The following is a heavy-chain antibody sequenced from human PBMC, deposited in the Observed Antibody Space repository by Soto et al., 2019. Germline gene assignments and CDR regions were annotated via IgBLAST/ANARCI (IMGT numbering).Heavy chain of an antibody. J-gene: IGHJ4*02. CDR1: GASISSDDYY. D-gene: IGHD2-15*01. CDR3: ARDLSYCAAGSCYAKWRN. V-gene: IGHV4-30-4*01. Sequence: QVQLQQSGPGLVKPSQTLSLTCTVSGASISSDDYYWSWIRQPPGKGLEWIGYIYYSGTYYNPSLKSRATILVDTSRNQFSLKLSSVTAADTAVYYCARDLSYCAAGSCYAKWRNWGQGTLVTVSS. CDR2: IYYSGT.